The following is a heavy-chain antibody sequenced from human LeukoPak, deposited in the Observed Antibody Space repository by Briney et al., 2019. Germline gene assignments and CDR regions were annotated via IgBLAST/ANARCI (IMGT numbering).Heavy chain of an antibody. CDR3: ARQSPTPGASKPPRALFDY. CDR1: GVSISSSSYY. V-gene: IGHV4-39*01. D-gene: IGHD7-27*01. J-gene: IGHJ4*02. CDR2: IYYSGST. Sequence: SETLSLTCTVSGVSISSSSYYWGWIRQPPGKGLEWIGGIYYSGSTYYNPSLKSRVTISVDTSKNQFSLKLSSVTAADTAVYYCARQSPTPGASKPPRALFDYWGQGTLVTVSS.